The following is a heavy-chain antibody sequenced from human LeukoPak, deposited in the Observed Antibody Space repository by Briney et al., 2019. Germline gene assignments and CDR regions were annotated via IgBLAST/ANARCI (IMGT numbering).Heavy chain of an antibody. V-gene: IGHV1-46*01. Sequence: ASVKVSCKASGYTFTSYYMHWVRQAPGQGLEWMGIINPSGGSTSCAQKFQGRVTMTRDTSTSTVYMELSSLRSEDTAVYYCAKIRYSSSWYGDNDYWGQGTLVTVSS. CDR1: GYTFTSYY. D-gene: IGHD6-13*01. CDR3: AKIRYSSSWYGDNDY. J-gene: IGHJ4*02. CDR2: INPSGGST.